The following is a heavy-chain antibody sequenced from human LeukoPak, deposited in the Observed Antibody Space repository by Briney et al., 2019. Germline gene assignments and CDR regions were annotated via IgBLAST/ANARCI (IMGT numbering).Heavy chain of an antibody. J-gene: IGHJ4*02. CDR3: AKDGNRDGYNGEFDY. V-gene: IGHV3-43*01. Sequence: GGSLRLSCAASGFTFDDYTMHWVRQAPGKGLEWVSLISWDGGSTYYADSVKGRFTISRDNSKNSLYLQMNSLRTEVTALYYCAKDGNRDGYNGEFDYWGQGTLVTVSS. CDR1: GFTFDDYT. D-gene: IGHD5-24*01. CDR2: ISWDGGST.